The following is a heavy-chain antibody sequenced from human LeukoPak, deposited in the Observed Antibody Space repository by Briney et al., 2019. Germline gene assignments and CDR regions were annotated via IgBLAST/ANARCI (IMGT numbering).Heavy chain of an antibody. Sequence: VASVNVSCKASGGTFSSYAISWVRQAPGQGLEWMGGIIPIFGTANYAQKFQGRVTITADESTSTAYMELSSLRSEDTAVYYCARKQTSLPLDFWGQGTLVTVSS. J-gene: IGHJ4*02. CDR3: ARKQTSLPLDF. CDR2: IIPIFGTA. CDR1: GGTFSSYA. D-gene: IGHD6-13*01. V-gene: IGHV1-69*13.